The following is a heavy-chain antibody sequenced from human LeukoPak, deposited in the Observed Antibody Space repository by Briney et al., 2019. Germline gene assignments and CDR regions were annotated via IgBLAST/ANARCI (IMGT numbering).Heavy chain of an antibody. Sequence: GGSLRLSCAASGFTFSSYAMSWVRQAPGKGLEWVSSISGGGGSTYYADSVKGRFTISRGSSKNTLFLQMDSLRAEDTAVYYCAKARRYDFWSGYEAFDFWGQGTLVTVSS. CDR1: GFTFSSYA. CDR2: ISGGGGST. J-gene: IGHJ4*02. CDR3: AKARRYDFWSGYEAFDF. D-gene: IGHD3-3*01. V-gene: IGHV3-23*01.